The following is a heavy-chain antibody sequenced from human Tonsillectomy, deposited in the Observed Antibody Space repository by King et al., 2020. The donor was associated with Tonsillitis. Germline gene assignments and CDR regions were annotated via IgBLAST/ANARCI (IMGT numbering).Heavy chain of an antibody. D-gene: IGHD6-13*01. CDR1: GYTLTDYY. CDR3: ARDPSRGAATADDAFDI. J-gene: IGHJ3*02. CDR2: INAKSGGT. Sequence: VQLVESGAEVKKPGASVKVSCKASGYTLTDYYMHWVRQAPGQGLEWRGWINAKSGGTNYEQKFQGRVTMTRETSISTAYMELSRVRSDDTAVYYCARDPSRGAATADDAFDIWGQGTMVTVS. V-gene: IGHV1-2*02.